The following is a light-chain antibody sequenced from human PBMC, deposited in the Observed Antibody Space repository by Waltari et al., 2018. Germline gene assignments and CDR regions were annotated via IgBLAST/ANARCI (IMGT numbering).Light chain of an antibody. V-gene: IGLV2-14*03. CDR2: DVS. Sequence: QSALTQPASVSGSPGQSITISCTGTSSDVGAYNYVSWYQQHPGKAPKLIIFDVSNRPSGVSNRFCGSKSGNTASLTISGLQAEDEADYYCSSYISSSTLELFGGGTSLTVL. CDR1: SSDVGAYNY. J-gene: IGLJ2*01. CDR3: SSYISSSTLEL.